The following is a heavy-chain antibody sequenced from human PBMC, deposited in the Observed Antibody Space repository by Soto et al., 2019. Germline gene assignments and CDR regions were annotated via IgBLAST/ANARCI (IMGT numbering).Heavy chain of an antibody. J-gene: IGHJ4*02. Sequence: EVQLLESGGGLVQPGGSLRLSCAASGFTFSSYTMSWVRQAPGKGLQWISAVSGSGGGTYYADSVKGRFTISRDNSKDTLYLQMNNLRAEDPAVYYCAHPPDYHWNAYWGQGTLVTVSS. V-gene: IGHV3-23*01. CDR1: GFTFSSYT. CDR2: VSGSGGGT. D-gene: IGHD1-20*01. CDR3: AHPPDYHWNAY.